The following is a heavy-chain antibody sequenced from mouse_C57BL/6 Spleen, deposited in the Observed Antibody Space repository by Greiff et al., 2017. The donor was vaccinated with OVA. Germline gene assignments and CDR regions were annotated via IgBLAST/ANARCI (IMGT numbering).Heavy chain of an antibody. D-gene: IGHD2-3*01. V-gene: IGHV5-6*01. CDR3: ARHFGDGYLNYFDH. CDR1: GFTFSSYG. CDR2: ISSGGSYT. Sequence: EVKLVESGGDLVKPGGSLKLSCAASGFTFSSYGMSWVRQTPDKRLEWVATISSGGSYTYYPDSVKGRFTISRDNAKNTLYLQMSSLKSEDTAMYYCARHFGDGYLNYFDHWGQGTTLTVSS. J-gene: IGHJ2*01.